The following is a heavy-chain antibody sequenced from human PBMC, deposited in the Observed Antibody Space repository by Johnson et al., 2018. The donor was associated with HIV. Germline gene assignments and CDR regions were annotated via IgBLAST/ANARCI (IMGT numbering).Heavy chain of an antibody. J-gene: IGHJ3*02. V-gene: IGHV3-30*02. D-gene: IGHD6-13*01. Sequence: QEKLVESGGGVVRPGESLRLSCAASGFTFSTYAMHWVRQAPGKGLEWVSFIRFYGSNKYYADSVKGRFTISRDNSKNTLYLQMNSLRAEDTAVYYCARGLAADAFDIWGQGTMVTVSS. CDR3: ARGLAADAFDI. CDR1: GFTFSTYA. CDR2: IRFYGSNK.